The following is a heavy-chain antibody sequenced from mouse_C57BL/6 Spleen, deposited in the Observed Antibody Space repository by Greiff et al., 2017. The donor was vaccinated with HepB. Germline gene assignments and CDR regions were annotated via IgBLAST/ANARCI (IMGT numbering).Heavy chain of an antibody. V-gene: IGHV8-12*01. J-gene: IGHJ3*01. CDR1: GFSLSTSGMG. Sequence: QVTLKVSGPGILQSSQTLSLTCSFSGFSLSTSGMGVSWLRQPSGKGLEWLAHIYWDDDKRDNPSLKSRLTISKDTSRNQVFLNITSVDTADTATYYCARSLIYYGNYTWFAYWGQGTLVTVSA. CDR3: ARSLIYYGNYTWFAY. CDR2: IYWDDDK. D-gene: IGHD2-1*01.